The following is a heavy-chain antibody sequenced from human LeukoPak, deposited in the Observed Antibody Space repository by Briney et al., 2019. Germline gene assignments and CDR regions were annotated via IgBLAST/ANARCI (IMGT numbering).Heavy chain of an antibody. CDR1: SVSISSADYY. CDR3: ARFKRSGRPAYYFDN. J-gene: IGHJ4*02. V-gene: IGHV4-30-4*08. D-gene: IGHD3-3*01. CDR2: IYYSGST. Sequence: SETLSLTXTVSSVSISSADYYWGCIRQPPGKGLEWIGYIYYSGSTYYNPSLKGRLTISVDTAKNQFSLKLNSVTAADTAVFYCARFKRSGRPAYYFDNWGQGTLVTVSS.